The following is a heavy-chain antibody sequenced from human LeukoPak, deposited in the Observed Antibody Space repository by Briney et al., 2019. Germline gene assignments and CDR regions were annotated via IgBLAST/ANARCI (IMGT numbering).Heavy chain of an antibody. J-gene: IGHJ4*02. CDR3: AKEGLLGGYYFDL. V-gene: IGHV3-23*01. CDR1: GFTFSTYA. CDR2: VGGRGGPRT. Sequence: GGSLTLSCAASGFTFSTYAIHWVRQAPGKGLEWVSTVGGRGGPRTFYADSVQGRFTVSRDNSRDTVYLQMDSLGAEDTAIYYCAKEGLLGGYYFDLWGQGALVTVSS. D-gene: IGHD2-8*02.